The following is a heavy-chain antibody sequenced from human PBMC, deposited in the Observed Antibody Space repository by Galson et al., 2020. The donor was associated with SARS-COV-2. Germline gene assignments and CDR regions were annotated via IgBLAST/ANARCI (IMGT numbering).Heavy chain of an antibody. CDR2: FDPEDGET. CDR1: GYTLTELS. V-gene: IGHV1-24*01. D-gene: IGHD2-2*01. Sequence: ASVKVSCKVSGYTLTELSMHWVRQAPGKGLEWMGGFDPEDGETIYAQKFQGRVTMTEDTSTDTAYMELSSLRSEDTAVYYCATVPVIPAAKGALNWFDPWGQGTLVTVSS. J-gene: IGHJ5*02. CDR3: ATVPVIPAAKGALNWFDP.